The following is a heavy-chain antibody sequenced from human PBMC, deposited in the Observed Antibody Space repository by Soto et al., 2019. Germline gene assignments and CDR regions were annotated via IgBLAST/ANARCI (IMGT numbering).Heavy chain of an antibody. Sequence: SETLSLTCAVYGGSFSGYYWSWIRQPPGKGLEWIGEINHSGSTNYNPSLKSRVTISVDTSKNQFSLKLSSVTAADTAVYYCARGGAGPYYYDSSGYPEIWGQGTMVTVSS. J-gene: IGHJ3*02. CDR1: GGSFSGYY. V-gene: IGHV4-34*01. CDR3: ARGGAGPYYYDSSGYPEI. CDR2: INHSGST. D-gene: IGHD3-22*01.